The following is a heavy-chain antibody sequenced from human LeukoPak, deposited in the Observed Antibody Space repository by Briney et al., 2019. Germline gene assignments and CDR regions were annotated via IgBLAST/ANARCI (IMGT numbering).Heavy chain of an antibody. CDR2: INPSGGST. J-gene: IGHJ4*02. CDR1: GYTFTSYY. D-gene: IGHD2-2*01. V-gene: IGHV1-46*01. CDR3: ARDNIDCSSTSCHPGFDY. Sequence: ASVKVSCKASGYTFTSYYMHWVRQAPGQGLEWMGIINPSGGSTSYAQKFQGRVTRTRDTSTSTVYMELRSLRSDDTAVYYCARDNIDCSSTSCHPGFDYWGQGTLVTVSS.